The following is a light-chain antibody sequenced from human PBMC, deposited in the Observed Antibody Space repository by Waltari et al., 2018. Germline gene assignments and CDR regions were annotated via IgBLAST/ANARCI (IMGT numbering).Light chain of an antibody. J-gene: IGKJ2*01. Sequence: EIVLTQSPATLSLSPGERATLSCRASQSVSSSLAWYQQKPGQAPRLLIHDASKRATGIPARFSGSGSGTDFTLTIGGLEPEDFAVYYCQQRSDWPFTFGQGTKLEI. CDR2: DAS. CDR1: QSVSSS. V-gene: IGKV3-11*01. CDR3: QQRSDWPFT.